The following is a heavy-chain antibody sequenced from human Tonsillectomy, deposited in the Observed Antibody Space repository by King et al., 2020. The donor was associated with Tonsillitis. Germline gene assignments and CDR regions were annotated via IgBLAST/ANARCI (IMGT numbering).Heavy chain of an antibody. J-gene: IGHJ5*02. D-gene: IGHD2-15*01. V-gene: IGHV5-10-1*01. CDR1: GYSFSSYW. CDR2: IDPGDSFT. Sequence: QLVQSGAEVKKPGESLTISCKGSGYSFSSYWITWVRQMPGRGLEWVATIDPGDSFTTYSPSFQGHVTISADKSITTVYLQWSGLKASDTATYYCARQYCGGGDCYSWTSWFDPRGQGTLVTVSS. CDR3: ARQYCGGGDCYSWTSWFDP.